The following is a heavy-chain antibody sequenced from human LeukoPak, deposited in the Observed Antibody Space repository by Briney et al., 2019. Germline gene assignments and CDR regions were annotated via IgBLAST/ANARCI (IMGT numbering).Heavy chain of an antibody. CDR3: ARDRKPGGGFEDMCPWDV. Sequence: GASVKVSCKASGYTFTSYGISWVRQAPGQGLEWMGWISAYNGNTNYAQKLQGRVTMTTDTSTSTAYMELRSLRSDDTAVYYCARDRKPGGGFEDMCPWDVWGQGTTVTVSS. CDR1: GYTFTSYG. CDR2: ISAYNGNT. J-gene: IGHJ6*02. V-gene: IGHV1-18*01. D-gene: IGHD3-10*01.